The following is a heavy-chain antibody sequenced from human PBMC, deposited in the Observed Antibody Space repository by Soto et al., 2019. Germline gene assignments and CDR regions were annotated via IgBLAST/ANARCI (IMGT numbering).Heavy chain of an antibody. CDR1: GVTFNRQD. V-gene: IGHV1-69*13. CDR3: ASTSSVHRASLDN. J-gene: IGHJ4*02. CDR2: IIPMFGTP. D-gene: IGHD3-10*01. Sequence: SVKVSCKASGVTFNRQDMRWVRQAPGQGLEWMGGIIPMFGTPHYAEKFQDRVTITADESTSQNQLSLTLSSVTAADTAVYYCASTSSVHRASLDNWGQGTLVTVSS.